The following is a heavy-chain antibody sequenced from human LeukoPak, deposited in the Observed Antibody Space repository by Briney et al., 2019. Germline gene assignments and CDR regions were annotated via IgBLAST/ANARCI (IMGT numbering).Heavy chain of an antibody. V-gene: IGHV1-3*01. CDR3: ARSIVGPDSSGWYYFDY. J-gene: IGHJ4*02. D-gene: IGHD6-19*01. CDR1: GYTFTSYA. Sequence: GASVTVSCTASGYTFTSYAMHWVRQAPGQRLEWMGWINAGNGNTKYSQKFQGRVTITRDTSASTAYMELSSLRSEDTAVYYCARSIVGPDSSGWYYFDYWGQGTLVTVSS. CDR2: INAGNGNT.